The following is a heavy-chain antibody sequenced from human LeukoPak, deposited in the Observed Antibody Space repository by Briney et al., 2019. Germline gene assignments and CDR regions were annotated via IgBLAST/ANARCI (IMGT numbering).Heavy chain of an antibody. D-gene: IGHD4-11*01. V-gene: IGHV3-13*01. J-gene: IGHJ6*03. CDR3: ARDRPYSTGPRNYYYYYMDV. CDR1: GFTFSSYD. Sequence: GGSLRLSCAASGFTFSSYDMHWVRQATGKGLEWVSAIGTAGDTYYPGSVKGRFTISRENAKNSLYLQMNSLRAGDTAVYYCARDRPYSTGPRNYYYYYMDVWGKGTTVTVSS. CDR2: IGTAGDT.